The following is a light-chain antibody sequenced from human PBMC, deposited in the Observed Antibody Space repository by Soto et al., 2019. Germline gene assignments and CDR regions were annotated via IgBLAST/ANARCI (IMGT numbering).Light chain of an antibody. V-gene: IGKV3-20*01. CDR2: GAS. Sequence: EIVLTQSPGTLSLSPGERATLSCRASQTVSNSYLAWYQQRPGQAPRLLIYGASTRATATPERFSGSGSGTDFTLTISRLEPEDFAVYYCHQYDSIVQTFGQGTKVDIK. CDR1: QTVSNSY. J-gene: IGKJ1*01. CDR3: HQYDSIVQT.